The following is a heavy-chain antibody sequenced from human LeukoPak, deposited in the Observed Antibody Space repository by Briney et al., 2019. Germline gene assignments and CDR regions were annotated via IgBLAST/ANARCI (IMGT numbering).Heavy chain of an antibody. Sequence: PPETLSLTCTVSGGSISSGGYYWSWIRQPPGKGLEWIGYIYHSGSTYYNPSLKSRVTISVDRSKNQFSLKLSSVTAADTAVYYCASREGSSSDYWGQGTLVTVSS. D-gene: IGHD6-13*01. CDR1: GGSISSGGYY. CDR3: ASREGSSSDY. CDR2: IYHSGST. J-gene: IGHJ4*02. V-gene: IGHV4-30-2*01.